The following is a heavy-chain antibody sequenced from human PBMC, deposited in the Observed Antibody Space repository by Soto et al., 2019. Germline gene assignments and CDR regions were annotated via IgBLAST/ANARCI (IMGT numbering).Heavy chain of an antibody. D-gene: IGHD1-26*01. V-gene: IGHV1-24*01. Sequence: GVSVKVCCEASGYRFTGYYMQWVRQAPGKGLEWMGGFDPEDGETIYAQKFQGRVTMTEDTSTDTAYMELSSLRSEDTAVYYCAVGGMDVCGQGTTVTVSS. CDR3: AVGGMDV. CDR1: GYRFTGYY. CDR2: FDPEDGET. J-gene: IGHJ6*02.